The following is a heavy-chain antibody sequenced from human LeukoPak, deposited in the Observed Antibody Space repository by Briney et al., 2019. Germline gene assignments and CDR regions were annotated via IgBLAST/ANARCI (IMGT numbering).Heavy chain of an antibody. J-gene: IGHJ4*02. D-gene: IGHD3-10*01. CDR3: ASYRSYGSGSPFDY. CDR1: GFTFSKYW. Sequence: PGGSLRLSCAASGFTFSKYWMSWVRQAPGKGLEWVASIKEDGSEKYYVDSVKGRFTIFRDNVKNSLYLQMNSLRGEDTAVYYCASYRSYGSGSPFDYWGQGTQVTVSS. V-gene: IGHV3-7*01. CDR2: IKEDGSEK.